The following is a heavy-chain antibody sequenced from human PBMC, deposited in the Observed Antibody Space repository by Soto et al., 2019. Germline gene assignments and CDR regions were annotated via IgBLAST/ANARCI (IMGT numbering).Heavy chain of an antibody. Sequence: SQTLSLTCAISGDSVSSNSAAWNWIRQSPSRGLEWLGRTYYRSKWYNDYAVSVKSRITINPDTSKNQFSLQLNSVTPEDTAVYYCARDRSSSSEVGYYYGMDVWGQGTTVTVSS. V-gene: IGHV6-1*01. CDR2: TYYRSKWYN. CDR1: GDSVSSNSAA. D-gene: IGHD6-6*01. CDR3: ARDRSSSSEVGYYYGMDV. J-gene: IGHJ6*02.